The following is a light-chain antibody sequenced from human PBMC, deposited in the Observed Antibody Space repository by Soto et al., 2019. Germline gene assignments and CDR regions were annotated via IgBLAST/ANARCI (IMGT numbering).Light chain of an antibody. CDR2: WAS. CDR3: QQYYISPVT. CDR1: QSVFYGSNNKNY. V-gene: IGKV4-1*01. J-gene: IGKJ3*01. Sequence: DIVMTQSPDSLAVSLGERATINCKSSQSVFYGSNNKNYLAWYQQKPGQPPKLLIYWASTRESGVPDRFSGSGCGTDFSLTISSLQAEDVAVYYCQQYYISPVTFGPGTRVDVK.